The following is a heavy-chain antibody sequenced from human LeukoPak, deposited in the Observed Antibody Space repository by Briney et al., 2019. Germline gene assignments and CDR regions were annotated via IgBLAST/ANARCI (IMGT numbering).Heavy chain of an antibody. CDR3: ARVAGSLDP. D-gene: IGHD2-15*01. Sequence: GGSLRLSCAASGFTFSSYSMNWVRQAPGKGLEWVAVISYDGSNKYYADSVKGRFTISRDNSKNTLYLQMNSLRAEDTAVYYCARVAGSLDPWGQGTLVTVSS. V-gene: IGHV3-30*03. CDR2: ISYDGSNK. J-gene: IGHJ5*02. CDR1: GFTFSSYS.